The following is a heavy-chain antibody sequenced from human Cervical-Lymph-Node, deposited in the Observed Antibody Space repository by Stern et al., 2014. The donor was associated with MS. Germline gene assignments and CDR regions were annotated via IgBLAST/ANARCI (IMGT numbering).Heavy chain of an antibody. CDR2: ISSSGNFV. Sequence: EVQLVQSGGGLVKPGESLRLSCAASGSAFRSYVINWVRQAPGKGLQWVSSISSSGNFVYYGDTERGRVTITRNNAKNSVYLQVNSLSPDATAVYYYASQVATTSNYYYGMAVWGQGTAVIVSS. D-gene: IGHD5-24*01. V-gene: IGHV3-21*01. CDR3: ASQVATTSNYYYGMAV. CDR1: GSAFRSYV. J-gene: IGHJ6*02.